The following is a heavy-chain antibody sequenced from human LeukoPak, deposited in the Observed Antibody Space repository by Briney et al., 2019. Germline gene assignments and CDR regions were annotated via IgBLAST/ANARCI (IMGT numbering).Heavy chain of an antibody. CDR2: IGGSGVTK. CDR3: ARADYYGSPGHFGMDV. J-gene: IGHJ6*02. V-gene: IGHV3-48*04. CDR1: GFTFSSYS. D-gene: IGHD3-10*01. Sequence: GGSLRLSCAASGFTFSSYSMNWVRQAPGKGPEWISYIGGSGVTKRYADSVKGRFTISRDNAKNSLDLQMNSLRVEDTGIYYCARADYYGSPGHFGMDVWGRGTTVTVSS.